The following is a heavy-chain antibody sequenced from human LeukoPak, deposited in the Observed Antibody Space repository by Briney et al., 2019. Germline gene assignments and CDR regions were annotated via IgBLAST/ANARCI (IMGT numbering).Heavy chain of an antibody. CDR3: ARDAAYGYDRFDY. V-gene: IGHV3-7*01. CDR1: GCMFTDSW. J-gene: IGHJ4*02. Sequence: GGALRLSCAASGCMFTDSWLAWVRQDPGKPLEWPANINEDGSDKNYVVALKGRFTISRDNAEKSLYLQMNSLRAEDTAIYYCARDAAYGYDRFDYWGQGTQVTVSS. CDR2: INEDGSDK. D-gene: IGHD4-17*01.